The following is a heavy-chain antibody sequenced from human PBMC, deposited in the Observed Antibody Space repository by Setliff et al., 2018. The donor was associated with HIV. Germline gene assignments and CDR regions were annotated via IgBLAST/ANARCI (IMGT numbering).Heavy chain of an antibody. V-gene: IGHV4-30-4*08. Sequence: TLSLTCTVSGGSISSDDYYWNWIRQPPGKGLEWIGYITYSGSAYYNPSLKSRVTISIDTSNNQISLRLSSVTAADTAMYYCVRDGYGYNGKGFDYWGPGTLVTVSS. CDR3: VRDGYGYNGKGFDY. J-gene: IGHJ4*02. CDR2: ITYSGSA. CDR1: GGSISSDDYY. D-gene: IGHD5-12*01.